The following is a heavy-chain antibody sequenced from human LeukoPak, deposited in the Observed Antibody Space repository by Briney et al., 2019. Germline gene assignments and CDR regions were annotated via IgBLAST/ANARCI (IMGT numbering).Heavy chain of an antibody. V-gene: IGHV3-23*01. D-gene: IGHD3-16*02. Sequence: SGGSLRLSCAASGFTFSSYAMSWVRQAPGKGLEWVSAISGSGGSTYYADSVKGRFTISRDNSKSTLYLQMNSLRAEDTAVYYCAKNRRITFGGVIVIGAFDIWGQGTMVTVSS. CDR1: GFTFSSYA. CDR3: AKNRRITFGGVIVIGAFDI. CDR2: ISGSGGST. J-gene: IGHJ3*02.